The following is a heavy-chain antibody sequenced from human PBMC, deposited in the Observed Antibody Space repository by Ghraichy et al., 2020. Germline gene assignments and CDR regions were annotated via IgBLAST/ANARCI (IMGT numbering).Heavy chain of an antibody. V-gene: IGHV3-15*01. CDR1: GFTFSNAW. CDR2: IKSKTDGGTT. CDR3: TTSIVGALDAFDI. D-gene: IGHD1-26*01. Sequence: GGSLRLSCAASGFTFSNAWMSWVRQAPERGLEWVGRIKSKTDGGTTDYAAPVKGRFTISRDDSKNTLYLQMNSLKTEDTAVYYCTTSIVGALDAFDIWGQGTMVTVSS. J-gene: IGHJ3*02.